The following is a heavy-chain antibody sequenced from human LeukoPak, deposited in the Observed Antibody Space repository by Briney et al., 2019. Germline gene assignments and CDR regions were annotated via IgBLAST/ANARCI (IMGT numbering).Heavy chain of an antibody. CDR3: ARERSGSEIFARSFDI. Sequence: SETLSLTCTVSGGSISSGRYYWTWIRQPAGKGLEWIGRMYHTGSTMYNPSFRSRITISVDKSKNQFSLKLSSVTAADTAVYYCARERSGSEIFARSFDIWGQGTMVTVSS. V-gene: IGHV4-61*02. D-gene: IGHD3-3*01. J-gene: IGHJ3*02. CDR2: MYHTGST. CDR1: GGSISSGRYY.